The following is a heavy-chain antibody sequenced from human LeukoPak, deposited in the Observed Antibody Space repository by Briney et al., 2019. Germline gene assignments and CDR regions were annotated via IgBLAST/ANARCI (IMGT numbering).Heavy chain of an antibody. J-gene: IGHJ5*02. V-gene: IGHV4-59*01. CDR2: IYYSGST. Sequence: SETLSLTCTVSGGSISNYYWSWIRQSPGKGLEWIGYIYYSGSTNYNPSLKSRVTISVDTSKNQFSLKLSSVTAADTAVYYCARDKAAAGVWFDPWGQGTLVTVSS. D-gene: IGHD6-13*01. CDR1: GGSISNYY. CDR3: ARDKAAAGVWFDP.